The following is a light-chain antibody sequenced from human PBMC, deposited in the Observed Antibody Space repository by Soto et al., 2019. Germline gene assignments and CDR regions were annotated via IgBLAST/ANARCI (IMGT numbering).Light chain of an antibody. Sequence: QSVLTQPASVSGSPGQSITISCTGTSRDVGSYNLVSWYQQHPGEAPKLMIYGGTKRPSGVSNRFSGSKSGNTASLTISGLQAEDEADYYCCSYAGITTYYVFGTGTKLTVL. V-gene: IGLV2-23*01. CDR2: GGT. J-gene: IGLJ1*01. CDR1: SRDVGSYNL. CDR3: CSYAGITTYYV.